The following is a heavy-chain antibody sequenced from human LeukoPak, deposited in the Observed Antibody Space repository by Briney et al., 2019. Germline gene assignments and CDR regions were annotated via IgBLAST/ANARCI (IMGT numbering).Heavy chain of an antibody. CDR1: GGTFSSYA. CDR3: ARNPYDILTGYGYYFDY. V-gene: IGHV1-69*05. D-gene: IGHD3-9*01. CDR2: IIPIFGTA. J-gene: IGHJ4*02. Sequence: SVKVSCKASGGTFSSYAISWVRQAPGQGLEWMGRIIPIFGTANYAQKFQGRVTITTDESTSTAYMELSSLRSEDTAVYYCARNPYDILTGYGYYFDYWGQGTLVAVSS.